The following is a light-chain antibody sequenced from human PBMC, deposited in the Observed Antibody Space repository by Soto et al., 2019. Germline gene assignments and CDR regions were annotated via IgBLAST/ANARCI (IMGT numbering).Light chain of an antibody. CDR3: HQYSGSPQT. Sequence: EIVLTQSPGTLSLSPGERATLSCRASQSVSASYLAWYQQKPGQAPRLLIYGASSRATGIPDGFSGSESGTDFTLTINRLEPEDFAVYYCHQYSGSPQTFGQGTKVEIK. V-gene: IGKV3-20*01. CDR1: QSVSASY. J-gene: IGKJ1*01. CDR2: GAS.